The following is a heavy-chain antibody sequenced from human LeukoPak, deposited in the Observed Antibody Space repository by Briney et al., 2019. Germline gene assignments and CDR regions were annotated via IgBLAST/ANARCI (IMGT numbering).Heavy chain of an antibody. CDR1: GFTFSSYA. D-gene: IGHD2-15*01. J-gene: IGHJ3*02. CDR2: MSYGGTYK. V-gene: IGHV3-30-3*01. CDR3: ARSRGSPNSGEDAFDI. Sequence: PGGSLRLSCAASGFTFSSYAMHWVRQAPGKGLGWVAVMSYGGTYKYYADSVKGRFTISRDNSKNTVYLQMNSLRGEDTAAYYCARSRGSPNSGEDAFDIWGQGTVVTVSS.